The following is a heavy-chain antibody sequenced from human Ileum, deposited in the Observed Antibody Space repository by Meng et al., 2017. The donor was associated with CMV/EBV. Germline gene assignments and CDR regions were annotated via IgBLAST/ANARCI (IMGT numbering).Heavy chain of an antibody. Sequence: QGQLQEWGPGLGKLSETLSLTCTVSGGSISGYYWSWIRQSATKGLEWIGRVYSSGSTDYNPSLQSRVTMSVDTSKNQFSLKLSSVTAADTAVYYCARGSSSWAFDYWGQGTLVTVSS. J-gene: IGHJ4*02. V-gene: IGHV4-4*07. CDR3: ARGSSSWAFDY. D-gene: IGHD2-2*01. CDR2: VYSSGST. CDR1: GGSISGYY.